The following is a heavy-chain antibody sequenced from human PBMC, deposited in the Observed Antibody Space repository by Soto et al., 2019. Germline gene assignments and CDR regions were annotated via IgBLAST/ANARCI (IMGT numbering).Heavy chain of an antibody. CDR1: GGTFSSYA. CDR2: IIPIFGTA. D-gene: IGHD1-7*01. J-gene: IGHJ4*02. CDR3: ERAGVTGTMVDYFDY. V-gene: IGHV1-69*13. Sequence: SVKVSCKASGGTFSSYAISWVRQAPGQGLEWMGGIIPIFGTANYAQKFQGRVTITADESTSTAYMELSSLRSEDTAVYYCERAGVTGTMVDYFDYWGQGTLVTVSS.